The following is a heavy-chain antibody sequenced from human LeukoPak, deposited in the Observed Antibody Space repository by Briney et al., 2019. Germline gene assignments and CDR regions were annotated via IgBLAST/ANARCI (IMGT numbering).Heavy chain of an antibody. CDR3: AREVVTDFDY. J-gene: IGHJ4*02. Sequence: GGSLRLSCAASGFAFSSYSMTWVRQAPGKGLEWVSCISSSGSAIYYADSVKGRFTISRDNAKNSLYLQMNSLRAEDTAVYYCAREVVTDFDYWGQGTLVTVSS. CDR2: ISSSGSAI. CDR1: GFAFSSYS. V-gene: IGHV3-48*04. D-gene: IGHD3-22*01.